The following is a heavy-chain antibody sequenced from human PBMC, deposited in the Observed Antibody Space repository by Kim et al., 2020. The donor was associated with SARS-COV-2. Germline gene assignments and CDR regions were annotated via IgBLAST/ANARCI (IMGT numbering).Heavy chain of an antibody. V-gene: IGHV3-53*01. J-gene: IGHJ4*02. CDR3: ARGRPMYGDSPL. CDR1: GFTVSNNY. CDR2: IYIAGDA. Sequence: GGSLRLSCAASGFTVSNNYMSWFSQAPGKGLEWVSVIYIAGDAYYTDSVKGRFTMSRDNSKNTLYLQMNVLRAEDTAVYYCARGRPMYGDSPLWGQGALVTVSS. D-gene: IGHD4-17*01.